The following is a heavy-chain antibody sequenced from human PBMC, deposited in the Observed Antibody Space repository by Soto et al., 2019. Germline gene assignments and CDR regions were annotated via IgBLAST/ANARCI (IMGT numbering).Heavy chain of an antibody. J-gene: IGHJ6*02. CDR1: GGTFSSYA. Sequence: GASVKVSCKASGGTFSSYAISWVRQAPGQGLEWMGGIIPIFGTANYAQKFQGRVTITADESTSTAYMELSSLRSEDTAVYYCARGRSSGYDRYGMDVWGQGTMVTVSS. D-gene: IGHD5-12*01. CDR2: IIPIFGTA. CDR3: ARGRSSGYDRYGMDV. V-gene: IGHV1-69*13.